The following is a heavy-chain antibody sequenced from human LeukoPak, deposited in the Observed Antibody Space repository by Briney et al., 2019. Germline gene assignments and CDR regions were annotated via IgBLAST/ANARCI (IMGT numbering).Heavy chain of an antibody. CDR1: GFTFDDYS. D-gene: IGHD1-14*01. CDR3: AKDTGITRAFDH. CDR2: ISWDGGST. V-gene: IGHV3-43*01. Sequence: GGSPRLSCAASGFTFDDYSMNWVRHAPGKGLEWVSLISWDGGSTYYADSVKGRFTISRDNSKNSLYLQMNSLRTEDTALYFCAKDTGITRAFDHWGQGTLVTVSS. J-gene: IGHJ4*02.